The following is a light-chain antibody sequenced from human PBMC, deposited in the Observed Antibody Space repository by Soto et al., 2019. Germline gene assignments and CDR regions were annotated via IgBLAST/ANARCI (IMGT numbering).Light chain of an antibody. CDR1: SSDVGGYNY. CDR2: EVN. CDR3: NSYTSRYTFV. J-gene: IGLJ1*01. V-gene: IGLV2-14*01. Sequence: QSALTQPASVSGSPGQSITISCTGTSSDVGGYNYVSWYQHHPGKAPKLMIYEVNHRPSDVSNRFSGSKSGNTASLTISGLQPEDEADYYCNSYTSRYTFVLGTGTKLTVL.